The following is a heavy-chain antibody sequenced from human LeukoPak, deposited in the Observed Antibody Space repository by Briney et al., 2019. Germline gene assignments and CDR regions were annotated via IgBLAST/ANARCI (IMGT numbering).Heavy chain of an antibody. J-gene: IGHJ4*02. D-gene: IGHD3-22*01. V-gene: IGHV4-4*07. Sequence: PSETLSLTCTVSGGSISSYYWNWIRQPAGKGLEWIGRIYSSGRSNYNPSLNSRVTMSVDTSKSQFSLKLRSVTAADTAVYYCARAPSSGYLYYFEYWGQGTLVTVSS. CDR3: ARAPSSGYLYYFEY. CDR2: IYSSGRS. CDR1: GGSISSYY.